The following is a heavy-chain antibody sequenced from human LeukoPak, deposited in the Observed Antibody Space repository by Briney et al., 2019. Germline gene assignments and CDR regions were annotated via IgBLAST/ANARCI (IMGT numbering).Heavy chain of an antibody. CDR3: ARDDALVATGSFDY. Sequence: ASVTVSCKASGYTFINYGINWVRQAPGQGLEWMGWISDYNGNTNYAQKLQGRVTMTTDTSTSTAYMELRSLRSDDTAVYYCARDDALVATGSFDYWGQGTLVTVSS. J-gene: IGHJ4*02. CDR1: GYTFINYG. V-gene: IGHV1-18*01. CDR2: ISDYNGNT. D-gene: IGHD5-12*01.